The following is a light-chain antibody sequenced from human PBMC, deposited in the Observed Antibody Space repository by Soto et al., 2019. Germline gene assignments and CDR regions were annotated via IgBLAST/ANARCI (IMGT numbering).Light chain of an antibody. V-gene: IGKV1-39*01. CDR1: QSISSY. CDR2: AAS. J-gene: IGKJ1*01. Sequence: DIQMPQSPSSLSASVGDRATITCRASQSISSYLNWYQQKKGKAPKLLIYAASSLQSGVPSRFSGSVYGTDFNLTISSLQPEDFATYYCQQSYSTPRTFGQGTKVDIK. CDR3: QQSYSTPRT.